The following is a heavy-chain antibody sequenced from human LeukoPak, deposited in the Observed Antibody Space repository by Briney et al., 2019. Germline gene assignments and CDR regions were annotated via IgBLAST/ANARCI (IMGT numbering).Heavy chain of an antibody. CDR2: ISYDGSNK. CDR3: AKDQALLTGYYNYYGMDV. Sequence: PGRSLRLSCAASGFTFSSYGMHWVRQAPGKGQEWVAVISYDGSNKYYADSVKGRFTISRDNSKNTLYLQMNSLRAEDTAVYYCAKDQALLTGYYNYYGMDVWGKGTTVTVSS. D-gene: IGHD3-9*01. J-gene: IGHJ6*04. V-gene: IGHV3-30*18. CDR1: GFTFSSYG.